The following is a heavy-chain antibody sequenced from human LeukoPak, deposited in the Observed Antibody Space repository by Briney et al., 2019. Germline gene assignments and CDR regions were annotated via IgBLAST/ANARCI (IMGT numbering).Heavy chain of an antibody. V-gene: IGHV4-59*01. J-gene: IGHJ6*02. CDR1: GDSISSYY. Sequence: SETLSLTCTVSGDSISSYYWSWIRQPPGKGLEWIGYIYYSGSTNYNPSLRSRVTISVDTSKNQFSLKLSSVTAADTAVYYCARALPYGDYKFYYYYYGMDVWGQGTTVTVSS. CDR2: IYYSGST. CDR3: ARALPYGDYKFYYYYYGMDV. D-gene: IGHD4-17*01.